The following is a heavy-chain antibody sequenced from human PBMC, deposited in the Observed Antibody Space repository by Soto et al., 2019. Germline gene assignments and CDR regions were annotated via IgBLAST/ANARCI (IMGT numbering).Heavy chain of an antibody. CDR3: AIGTRTSWSCDF. D-gene: IGHD2-2*01. V-gene: IGHV1-69*01. CDR1: GGTFSNYA. J-gene: IGHJ4*02. Sequence: QVQVVQSGAEVKKPGSSVKVSCKASGGTFSNYAISWVRQAPGHGLEWVGGIIPLTETPDYAQTVQGRLTITAYEITSAAYMELSSLRSDDTAVYYCAIGTRTSWSCDFWGQGTVVTVSS. CDR2: IIPLTETP.